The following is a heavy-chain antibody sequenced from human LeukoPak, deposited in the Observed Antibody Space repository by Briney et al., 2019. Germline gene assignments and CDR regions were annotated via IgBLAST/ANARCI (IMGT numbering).Heavy chain of an antibody. V-gene: IGHV3-23*01. CDR3: AKVSGIAAAGTLGY. CDR1: GFTFSSYA. J-gene: IGHJ4*02. Sequence: PGGSLRLSCAASGFTFSSYATSWVRQAPGKGLEWVSAISGSGGSTYYADSVKGRFTISRDNSKNTLYLQMNSLRAEDTAVYYCAKVSGIAAAGTLGYWGQGTLVTVSS. D-gene: IGHD6-13*01. CDR2: ISGSGGST.